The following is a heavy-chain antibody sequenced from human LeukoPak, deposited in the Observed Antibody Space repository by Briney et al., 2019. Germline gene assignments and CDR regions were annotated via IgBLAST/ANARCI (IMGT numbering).Heavy chain of an antibody. CDR2: IYYSGST. V-gene: IGHV4-31*03. J-gene: IGHJ2*01. Sequence: PSETLSLTCTVSGGSISSGGYYWSWIRQHPGKGLEWIGYIYYSGSTYYNPPLKSRVTISVDTSKNQFSLKLSSVTAADTAVYYCARSLYCSSTSCYGYWYFDLWGRGTLVTVSS. CDR3: ARSLYCSSTSCYGYWYFDL. D-gene: IGHD2-2*01. CDR1: GGSISSGGYY.